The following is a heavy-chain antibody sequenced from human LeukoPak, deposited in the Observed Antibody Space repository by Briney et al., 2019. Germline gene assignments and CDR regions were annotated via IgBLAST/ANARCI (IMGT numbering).Heavy chain of an antibody. Sequence: SETLSLTCTVSGGSISSGGYYWSWIRQHPGKGLEWIGYIYYSGSTYYNPSLKSRVTISVDTSKNQFSLKLSSVTAADTAVYYCARGFNFWSGYSLPAFDYWGQGTLVTVSS. J-gene: IGHJ4*02. CDR3: ARGFNFWSGYSLPAFDY. V-gene: IGHV4-31*03. D-gene: IGHD3-3*01. CDR1: GGSISSGGYY. CDR2: IYYSGST.